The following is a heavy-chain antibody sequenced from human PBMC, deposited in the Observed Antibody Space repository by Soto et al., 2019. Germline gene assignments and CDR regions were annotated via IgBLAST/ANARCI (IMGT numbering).Heavy chain of an antibody. CDR2: IYYSGGT. J-gene: IGHJ4*02. V-gene: IGHV4-39*01. D-gene: IGHD6-19*01. CDR3: ARHGHRVSSGFDY. CDR1: GGSINRNSYY. Sequence: SETLSLTCVVSGGSINRNSYYWDWIRQPPGKGLEWIGSIYYSGGTYHNPSLKGRLTISVDTSRNQLSLKLTSVTAADTAVYYCARHGHRVSSGFDYWGQGTMVTVSS.